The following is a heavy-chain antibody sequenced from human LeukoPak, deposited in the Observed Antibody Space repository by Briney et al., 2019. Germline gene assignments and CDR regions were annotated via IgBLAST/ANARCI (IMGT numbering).Heavy chain of an antibody. V-gene: IGHV3-7*01. CDR2: IKQDGSEK. CDR3: ARDLLQGYMDV. CDR1: GFTFDDYA. J-gene: IGHJ6*03. D-gene: IGHD1-26*01. Sequence: GGSLRLSCAASGFTFDDYAMHWVRQAPGKGLEWVANIKQDGSEKYYVDSVKGRFTISRDNAKNSLYLQMNSLRAEDTAVYYCARDLLQGYMDVWGKGTTVTVSS.